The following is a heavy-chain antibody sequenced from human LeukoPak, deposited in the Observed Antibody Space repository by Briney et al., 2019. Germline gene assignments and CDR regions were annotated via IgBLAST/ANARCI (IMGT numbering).Heavy chain of an antibody. CDR1: GLNFADYA. J-gene: IGHJ4*02. V-gene: IGHV3-43*02. Sequence: AGGSLRLSCVVSGLNFADYAMHWVCQPPGKGLEWVSLISADGGTTFSADSVKGRFTIARDNSKNSLYLQMNSLRSEDTAMYFCAKESGKFDYWGQGTLVAVST. CDR2: ISADGGTT. CDR3: AKESGKFDY.